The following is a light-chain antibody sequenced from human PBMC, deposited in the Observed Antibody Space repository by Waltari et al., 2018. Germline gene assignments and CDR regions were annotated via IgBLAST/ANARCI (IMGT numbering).Light chain of an antibody. CDR1: QKAAVF. CDR3: QKCVRLPVT. J-gene: IGKJ1*01. Sequence: SCRASQKAAVFVAWYQQKSGQAPRLRIYGATTGATGIPDRCSASGFETDFSLSIRRLVREDFAVYYCQKCVRLPVTFGQGTKVEIK. V-gene: IGKV3-20*01. CDR2: GAT.